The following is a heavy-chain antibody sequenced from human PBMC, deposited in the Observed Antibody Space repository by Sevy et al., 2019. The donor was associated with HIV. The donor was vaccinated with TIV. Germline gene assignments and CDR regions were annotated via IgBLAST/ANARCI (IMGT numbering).Heavy chain of an antibody. V-gene: IGHV4-34*01. CDR3: ATGKDARDIVIVPAAPTFDY. D-gene: IGHD2-2*01. J-gene: IGHJ4*02. CDR2: INHSGST. Sequence: SETLSLTCAVYGGSFSGYYWSWIRQPPGKGLEWIGEINHSGSTNYNPSLKSRVTISVDTSRNQFSLNLSSVTAADTALYYCATGKDARDIVIVPAAPTFDYWGQGTLVTVSS. CDR1: GGSFSGYY.